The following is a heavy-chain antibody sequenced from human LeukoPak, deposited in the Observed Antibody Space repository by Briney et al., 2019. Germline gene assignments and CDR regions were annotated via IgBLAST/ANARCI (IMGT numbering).Heavy chain of an antibody. Sequence: TSETLSLTCAVSGYSISSGYYWGWIRQPPGKGLEWIGSIYHSGSTYYNPSLKSRVTISVDTSENQFSLKLSSVTAADTAVYYCARLGFDSSSSWYGVGVFDYWGQGTLVTVSS. CDR1: GYSISSGYY. D-gene: IGHD6-13*01. CDR2: IYHSGST. CDR3: ARLGFDSSSSWYGVGVFDY. J-gene: IGHJ4*02. V-gene: IGHV4-38-2*01.